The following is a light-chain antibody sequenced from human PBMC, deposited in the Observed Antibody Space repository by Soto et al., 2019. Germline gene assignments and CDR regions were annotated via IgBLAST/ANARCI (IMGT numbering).Light chain of an antibody. Sequence: DIQMTQFPSAMSASVGNRVTITCRASQDIRDYLAWYQQKPGKAPNLLIYDASNLETGVPSRFSGSGSGTDFTLTISSLQPEDIATYYCQHYDNIPRFTFGQGTKV. V-gene: IGKV1-33*01. CDR2: DAS. J-gene: IGKJ2*01. CDR3: QHYDNIPRFT. CDR1: QDIRDY.